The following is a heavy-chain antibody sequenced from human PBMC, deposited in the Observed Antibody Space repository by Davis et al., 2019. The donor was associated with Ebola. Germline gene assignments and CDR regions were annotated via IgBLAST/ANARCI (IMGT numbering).Heavy chain of an antibody. CDR2: LSNSGSS. CDR1: GVSISSSY. D-gene: IGHD3-22*01. Sequence: GSLRLSCTVSGVSISSSYWSWIRQSPGKGLEWIGYLSNSGSSIYNPSLKSRLFISVDMSRHQFSLELNSVTAADTAVYFCARALQDYDNSASYSGGWYFFDFWGQGAQVTVSS. J-gene: IGHJ4*01. V-gene: IGHV4-59*01. CDR3: ARALQDYDNSASYSGGWYFFDF.